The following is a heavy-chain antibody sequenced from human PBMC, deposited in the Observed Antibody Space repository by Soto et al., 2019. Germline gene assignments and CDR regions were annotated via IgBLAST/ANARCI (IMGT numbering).Heavy chain of an antibody. CDR3: ARGHSSSRYYYYGMDV. D-gene: IGHD6-6*01. Sequence: PGGSLRLSCAASGFTFSSYSMNWVRQAPGKGLEWVSSISSSSSYIYYADSVKGRFTISRDNAKNSLCLQMNSLRAEDTAVYYCARGHSSSRYYYYGMDVWGQGTTVTVSS. CDR1: GFTFSSYS. CDR2: ISSSSSYI. V-gene: IGHV3-21*01. J-gene: IGHJ6*02.